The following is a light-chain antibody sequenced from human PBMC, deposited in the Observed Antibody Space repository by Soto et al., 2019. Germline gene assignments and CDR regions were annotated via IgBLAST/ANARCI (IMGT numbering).Light chain of an antibody. J-gene: IGLJ3*02. CDR1: RSAIGAYNY. Sequence: QSARPKPAPVSGSPGQRTPFSATGTRSAIGAYNYVSWYQQHPGKAPRLLIYEVGNRPSGLSNRFSGSKSGNTASLTISGLQAEDEADYYCNSYTSSRAWVFGGGTKLTVL. V-gene: IGLV2-14*01. CDR2: EVG. CDR3: NSYTSSRAWV.